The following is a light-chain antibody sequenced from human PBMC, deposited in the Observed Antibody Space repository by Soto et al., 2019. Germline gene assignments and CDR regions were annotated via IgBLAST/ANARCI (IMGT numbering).Light chain of an antibody. CDR3: QHRSNWLGT. J-gene: IGKJ3*01. CDR2: DAS. Sequence: EIVLTQSPATLSLSPGERATLSCRASQSVGSFLAWYQQKSGQTPRLLIYDASNRATGIPARFSGSGSGTEFTLTIRSLEPEDFAVYYCQHRSNWLGTFGPGTKVDIK. V-gene: IGKV3-11*01. CDR1: QSVGSF.